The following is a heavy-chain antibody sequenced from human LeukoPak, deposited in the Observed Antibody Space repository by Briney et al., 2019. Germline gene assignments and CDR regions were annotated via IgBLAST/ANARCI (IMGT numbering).Heavy chain of an antibody. J-gene: IGHJ4*02. D-gene: IGHD2-15*01. CDR2: MNPNSGNT. V-gene: IGHV1-8*01. CDR3: ARDLTDCSGGSCYYFDY. CDR1: GYTFTSYD. Sequence: ASVKVSCKASGYTFTSYDINWVRQATGQGLEWMGWMNPNSGNTGYAQKFQGRVTMTRNTSISTAYMELSSLRSEDTAVYYCARDLTDCSGGSCYYFDYWGQGTLVTVSS.